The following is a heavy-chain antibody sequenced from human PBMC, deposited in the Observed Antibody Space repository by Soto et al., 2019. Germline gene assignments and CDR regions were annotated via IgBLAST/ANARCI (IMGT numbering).Heavy chain of an antibody. CDR1: GGSISSGDYY. CDR3: ARGVTFGGVIAPRFDP. J-gene: IGHJ5*02. CDR2: VHNSGTT. D-gene: IGHD3-16*02. Sequence: SETLSLTCTVSGGSISSGDYYWSWIRQLPGKDLEWIGYVHNSGTTYYIPPLKGRVTMSVDTSKNQLSLKVTSVTAADTAVYYCARGVTFGGVIAPRFDPWGQGTLVTVSS. V-gene: IGHV4-31*03.